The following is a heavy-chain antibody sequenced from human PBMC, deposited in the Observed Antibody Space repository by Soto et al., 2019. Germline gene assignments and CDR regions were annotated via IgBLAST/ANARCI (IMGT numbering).Heavy chain of an antibody. CDR3: AREGPAPYYYYGMDV. Sequence: QVQLVQSGGEVKKPGASVKVSCKTSGYSFTTYGISWVRQAPGQGLEWMGWISAYNGNTNYAQKLQERVTMTTDTSTSTAYMELRSLRSDDTAVYYCAREGPAPYYYYGMDVWGQGSTVTVSS. CDR1: GYSFTTYG. J-gene: IGHJ6*02. CDR2: ISAYNGNT. V-gene: IGHV1-18*01.